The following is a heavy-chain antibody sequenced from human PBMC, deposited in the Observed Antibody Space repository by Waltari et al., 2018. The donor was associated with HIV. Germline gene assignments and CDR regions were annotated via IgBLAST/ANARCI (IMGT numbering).Heavy chain of an antibody. V-gene: IGHV4-38-2*02. CDR1: TSSIRTTPY. D-gene: IGHD6-19*01. CDR2: IYYTGST. CDR3: TRDKAVAGHRDGLDV. Sequence: QVELQESGPRLGKPSETLYLTCTVSTSSIRTTPYWLWVRQSPGKGREWIGSIYYTGSTYYNPSLKSRAIISIDTSKKQFSLKLTSVTAADAAVYYCTRDKAVAGHRDGLDVWGQGTTVSVS. J-gene: IGHJ6*02.